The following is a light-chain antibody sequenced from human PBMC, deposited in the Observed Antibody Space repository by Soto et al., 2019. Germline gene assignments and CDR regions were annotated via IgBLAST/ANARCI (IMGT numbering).Light chain of an antibody. J-gene: IGKJ1*01. CDR2: GIS. CDR3: QQYNNWPPT. Sequence: EIVLTQSPATLSLSPGERATLSCRASQSVSSYLAWYQQKPGQAPRLLIYGISTRATGIPIRLSGSGSGTEFTLTISSLQSEDFAVYYCQQYNNWPPTFGQGTKVDIK. CDR1: QSVSSY. V-gene: IGKV3-15*01.